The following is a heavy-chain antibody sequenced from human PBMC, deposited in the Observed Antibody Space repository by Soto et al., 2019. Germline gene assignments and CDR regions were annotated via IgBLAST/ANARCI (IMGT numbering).Heavy chain of an antibody. CDR3: ARSQGSSTSLEIYYYYYYGMDV. Sequence: QVQLVQSGAEVKKPGSSVKVSCKASGGTFSSYAISWVRQAPGQGLEWMGGIIPISGTANYAQKFQGRVTITADESTSTVSRELSSPRSEDTAVYFCARSQGSSTSLEIYYYYYYGMDVWGQGTTVTVSS. CDR2: IIPISGTA. J-gene: IGHJ6*02. V-gene: IGHV1-69*01. D-gene: IGHD2-2*01. CDR1: GGTFSSYA.